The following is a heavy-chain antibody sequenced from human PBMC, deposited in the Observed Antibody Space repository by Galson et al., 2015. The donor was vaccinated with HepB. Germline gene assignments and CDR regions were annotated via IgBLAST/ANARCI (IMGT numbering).Heavy chain of an antibody. CDR2: IKKKSEGGTT. CDR3: TTFLEMTTVQY. CDR1: GFTFRNAW. V-gene: IGHV3-15*01. Sequence: SLRLSCAASGFTFRNAWMSWVRQAPGKGLEWVGRIKKKSEGGTTDYAAPVKGRFTISRDKSKNTLYLEMNSLKTEDTALYYCTTFLEMTTVQYWGEGTLVTVSS. D-gene: IGHD4-11*01. J-gene: IGHJ4*02.